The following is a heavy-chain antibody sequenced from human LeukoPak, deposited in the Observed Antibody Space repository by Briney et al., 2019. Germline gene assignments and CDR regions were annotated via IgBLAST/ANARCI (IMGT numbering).Heavy chain of an antibody. CDR2: ISRSGEIT. CDR3: ARDVCFDDCSPYFDY. D-gene: IGHD2-21*02. V-gene: IGHV3-23*01. CDR1: GFTFSVFA. J-gene: IGHJ4*02. Sequence: GGTLRLSCAASGFTFSVFAMSWIRHAPGKALGGVSSISRSGEITFSADSVRGGFTISRDNSKNKLYLQMESLRTEDTAVYYCARDVCFDDCSPYFDYWGQGTLVTVSS.